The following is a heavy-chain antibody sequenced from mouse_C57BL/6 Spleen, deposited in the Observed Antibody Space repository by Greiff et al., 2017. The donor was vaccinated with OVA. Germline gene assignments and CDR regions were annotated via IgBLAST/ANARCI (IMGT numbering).Heavy chain of an antibody. J-gene: IGHJ4*01. Sequence: EVKLQESGPGMVKPSQSLSLTCTVTGYSITSGYDWHWIRHFPGNKLEWMGYISYSGSTNYNPSLKSRISITHDTSKNHFFLKLNSVTTEDTATYYCARGDSYYAMDYWGQGTSGTVSS. CDR2: ISYSGST. V-gene: IGHV3-1*01. CDR1: GYSITSGYD. CDR3: ARGDSYYAMDY.